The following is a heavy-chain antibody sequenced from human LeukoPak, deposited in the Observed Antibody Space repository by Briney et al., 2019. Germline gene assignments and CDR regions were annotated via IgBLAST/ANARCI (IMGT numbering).Heavy chain of an antibody. V-gene: IGHV3-74*01. CDR3: ARSSGYHHDAFDI. CDR1: GFTFRSYW. D-gene: IGHD3-22*01. J-gene: IGHJ3*02. CDR2: IKSDGSST. Sequence: GGSLRLSCAASGFTFRSYWMHWVRQAPGKGLVWVSRIKSDGSSTNCADSVKGRFTISRDNAKNTLYLQMNSLRAEDPAVYYCARSSGYHHDAFDIWGQGTMVTVYS.